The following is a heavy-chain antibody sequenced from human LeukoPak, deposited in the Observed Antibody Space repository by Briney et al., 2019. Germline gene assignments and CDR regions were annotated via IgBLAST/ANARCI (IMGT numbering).Heavy chain of an antibody. Sequence: GGSLRLSCAASGFTFSRYDMSWVRQAPGKGLEWVSAISSDGGSTHYADSVKGRFAIFRDNSKNTLYLQMNSLRAEDTAIYYCAKPFMVGATGYYYYYMDVWGEGTTVTVSS. CDR3: AKPFMVGATGYYYYYMDV. V-gene: IGHV3-23*01. CDR1: GFTFSRYD. D-gene: IGHD1-26*01. J-gene: IGHJ6*03. CDR2: ISSDGGST.